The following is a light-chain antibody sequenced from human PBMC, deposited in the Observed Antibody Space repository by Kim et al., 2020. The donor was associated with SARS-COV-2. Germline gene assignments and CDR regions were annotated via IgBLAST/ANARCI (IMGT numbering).Light chain of an antibody. CDR1: QGINSY. V-gene: IGKV1-9*01. J-gene: IGKJ2*01. Sequence: DIQLTQSPSFLSASVGDRVTITCRASQGINSYLVWYQQKPGKAPNLLIYGASTLQSGVPSRFSGSGSGTEFTLTISSLQPEDFAIYYCQQLNSYPSNSLGQGTKLEIK. CDR2: GAS. CDR3: QQLNSYPSNS.